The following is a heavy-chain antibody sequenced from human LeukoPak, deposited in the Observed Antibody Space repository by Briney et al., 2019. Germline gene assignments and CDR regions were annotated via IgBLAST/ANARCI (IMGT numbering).Heavy chain of an antibody. CDR1: GYTFTSYG. CDR3: ARALYYDILTGQIGFDP. D-gene: IGHD3-9*01. CDR2: ISAYNGNT. J-gene: IGHJ5*02. Sequence: ASVKVSCKASGYTFTSYGISWVRQAPGQGLEWMGWISAYNGNTNYAQKLQGRVTMTTDTSTSTAYMELRSLRSDDTAVYYCARALYYDILTGQIGFDPWGQGTLVTVSS. V-gene: IGHV1-18*01.